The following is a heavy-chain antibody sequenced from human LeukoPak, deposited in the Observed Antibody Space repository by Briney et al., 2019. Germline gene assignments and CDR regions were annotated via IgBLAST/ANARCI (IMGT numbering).Heavy chain of an antibody. CDR1: GFTFSSYE. D-gene: IGHD6-19*01. CDR3: ARKGYSSGCFDH. Sequence: GGSLRLSCAASGFTFSSYEMNWVRQAPGKGLEWVSYISSSGSTIYYADSVKGRFTISRDNAKHSLFLQMHSLRAEDTALYYCARKGYSSGCFDHWGQGTLVTVSS. CDR2: ISSSGSTI. V-gene: IGHV3-48*03. J-gene: IGHJ4*02.